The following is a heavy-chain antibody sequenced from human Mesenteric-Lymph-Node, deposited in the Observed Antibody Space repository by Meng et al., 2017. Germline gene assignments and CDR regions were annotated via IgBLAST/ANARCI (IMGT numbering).Heavy chain of an antibody. D-gene: IGHD3-10*01. CDR2: IYYSGST. Sequence: LRLSCTVSGGSISSGGYYWSWIRQHPGKGLEWIGYIYYSGSTYYNPSLKSRVTISVETSKNQFSLKLSSVTAADTAVYYCASYGSDNFDYWGQGTLVTVSS. CDR1: GGSISSGGYY. J-gene: IGHJ4*02. CDR3: ASYGSDNFDY. V-gene: IGHV4-31*03.